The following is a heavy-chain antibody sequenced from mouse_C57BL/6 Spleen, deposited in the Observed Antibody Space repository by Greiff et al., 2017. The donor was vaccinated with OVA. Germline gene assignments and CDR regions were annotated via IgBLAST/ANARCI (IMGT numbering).Heavy chain of an antibody. CDR2: IYPGNSST. J-gene: IGHJ3*01. CDR3: TRVGRAWFAY. V-gene: IGHV1-5*01. Sequence: EVKLMESGTVLARPGVSVKMSCKPSGYPFTASWMHWVKQRPGQGLDWLGGIYPGNSSTTYNHKFKGKAKLTAVTSASTAYMELSSLTNEDSAVYYCTRVGRAWFAYWGQGTLVTVSA. CDR1: GYPFTASW.